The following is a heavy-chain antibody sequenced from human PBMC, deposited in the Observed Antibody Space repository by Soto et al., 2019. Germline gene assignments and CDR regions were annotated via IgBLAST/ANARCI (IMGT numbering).Heavy chain of an antibody. CDR2: INEHGSEM. CDR3: LSFWTDA. D-gene: IGHD1-1*01. V-gene: IGHV3-7*03. J-gene: IGHJ5*02. CDR1: GFTFSNYW. Sequence: EVPLVGSGGGLVQPGGSLRLSCAASGFTFSNYWINWVRPAPGEGLEWVANINEHGSEMHYVDSVKGRFTISRDNAKNSVYLQMNSLRAEDTAVYYCLSFWTDAWGQGSLVTVAS.